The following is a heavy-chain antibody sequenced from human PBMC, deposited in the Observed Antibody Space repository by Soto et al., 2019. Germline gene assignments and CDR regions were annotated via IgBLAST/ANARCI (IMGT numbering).Heavy chain of an antibody. D-gene: IGHD3-3*01. CDR1: GFTFSNAW. V-gene: IGHV3-15*07. Sequence: GGSLRLSCAASGFTFSNAWMNWVRQAPGKGLEWVGRIKSKTDGGTTDYAAPVKGRFTISRDDSKNTLYLQMNSLKTEDTAVYYCTTDRVDFWSGLYYYYYGMDVWGQGTTVTVSS. CDR3: TTDRVDFWSGLYYYYYGMDV. J-gene: IGHJ6*02. CDR2: IKSKTDGGTT.